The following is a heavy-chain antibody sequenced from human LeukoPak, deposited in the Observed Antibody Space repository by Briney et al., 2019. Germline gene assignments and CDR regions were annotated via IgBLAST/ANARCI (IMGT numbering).Heavy chain of an antibody. D-gene: IGHD2-15*01. CDR3: ARLRYCSGGSCPDLYYFDY. V-gene: IGHV5-51*01. CDR2: IDPGDFDT. J-gene: IGHJ4*02. CDR1: GYSFTSYW. Sequence: GESLKISCKGSGYSFTSYWIGWVRQMPGKGLEWMGIIDPGDFDTRYRPSFQGQVTISADNSISPAYLQWNSLKASDTAMYYCARLRYCSGGSCPDLYYFDYWGQGTLVPVPT.